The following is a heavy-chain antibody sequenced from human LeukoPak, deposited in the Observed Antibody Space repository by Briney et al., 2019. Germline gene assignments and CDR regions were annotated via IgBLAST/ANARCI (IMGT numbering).Heavy chain of an antibody. J-gene: IGHJ4*02. CDR3: AKSYNGYESKPDY. CDR1: GFTFSTYA. CDR2: ISSSGSST. D-gene: IGHD5-12*01. Sequence: GGSLRLSCVASGFTFSTYAMSWVRQAPGKGLEWVSVISSSGSSTYYADSVKGRFTISRDNLKNTLYLQMNSLRAEDTAVYYCAKSYNGYESKPDYWGQGTLVTVSS. V-gene: IGHV3-23*01.